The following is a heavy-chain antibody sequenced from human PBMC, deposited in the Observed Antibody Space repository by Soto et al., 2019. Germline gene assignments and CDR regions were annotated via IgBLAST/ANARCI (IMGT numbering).Heavy chain of an antibody. CDR3: ARQAYCSSASCPIDY. V-gene: IGHV5-51*01. CDR2: IYPGDSDT. J-gene: IGHJ4*02. Sequence: EVQLVQSGTEVKKPGESLKISCKGSGYSFASYWIGWVRQMPGKGLEWMGIIYPGDSDTRYSPSFQGQVTISAAKSISTAYLQWNSLKASDTAMYYCARQAYCSSASCPIDYWGQGTLVTVSS. D-gene: IGHD2-2*01. CDR1: GYSFASYW.